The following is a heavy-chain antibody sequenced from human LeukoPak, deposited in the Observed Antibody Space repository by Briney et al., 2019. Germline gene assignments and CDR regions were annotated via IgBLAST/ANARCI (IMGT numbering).Heavy chain of an antibody. CDR2: ISWNSGSI. J-gene: IGHJ4*02. V-gene: IGHV3-9*01. Sequence: SLRLSCAASGFTFDDYAMHWVRQAPGKGLEWVSGISWNSGSIGYADSVKGRFTISRDNSKNTLYLQMNSLRAEDTAVYYCAKIGSRIAVAGTGDYWGQGTLVTVSS. CDR3: AKIGSRIAVAGTGDY. D-gene: IGHD6-19*01. CDR1: GFTFDDYA.